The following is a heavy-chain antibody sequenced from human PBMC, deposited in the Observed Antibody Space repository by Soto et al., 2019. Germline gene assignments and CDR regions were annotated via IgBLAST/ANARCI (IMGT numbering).Heavy chain of an antibody. D-gene: IGHD3-10*01. CDR1: GFTFSSYG. Sequence: GGSLRLSCAASGFTFSSYGMHWVRQAPGKGLEWVAVISYDGSNKYYADSVKGRFTISRDNSKNTLYLQMNSLRAEDTAVYYCAKDAGRGLLWFGGTKHHYYMDVWGKGTTVTVSS. CDR3: AKDAGRGLLWFGGTKHHYYMDV. J-gene: IGHJ6*03. V-gene: IGHV3-30*18. CDR2: ISYDGSNK.